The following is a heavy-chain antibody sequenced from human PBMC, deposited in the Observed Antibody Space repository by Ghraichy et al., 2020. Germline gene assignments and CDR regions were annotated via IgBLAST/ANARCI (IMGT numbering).Heavy chain of an antibody. D-gene: IGHD6-19*01. CDR1: GGTFSSYA. V-gene: IGHV1-69*10. CDR3: AREGDSSGMETLPPDY. Sequence: KVSCKASGGTFSSYAISWVRQAPGQGLEWMGGIIPILGIANYAQTSQGRVTITADKSTSTAYMELSSLRSEDTAVYYCAREGDSSGMETLPPDYWGQGTLVTVSS. CDR2: IIPILGIA. J-gene: IGHJ4*02.